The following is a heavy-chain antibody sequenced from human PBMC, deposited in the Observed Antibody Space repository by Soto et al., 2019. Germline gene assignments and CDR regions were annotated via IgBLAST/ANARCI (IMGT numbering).Heavy chain of an antibody. V-gene: IGHV3-23*01. Sequence: EVQLLESGGGLVQPGGSLRLSCAASGFTFRSYAMNWVRRAPGKGLEWVSALSGNGLTTYYAESVKGRFTISRDNSKNTLYLQMNSQRAEDTAVYYCAKDHGDHGLDFWGQGTLVTVSS. D-gene: IGHD4-17*01. CDR2: LSGNGLTT. CDR3: AKDHGDHGLDF. CDR1: GFTFRSYA. J-gene: IGHJ4*02.